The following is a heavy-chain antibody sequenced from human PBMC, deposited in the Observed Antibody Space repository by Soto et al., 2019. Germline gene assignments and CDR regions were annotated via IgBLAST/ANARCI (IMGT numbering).Heavy chain of an antibody. J-gene: IGHJ4*02. Sequence: QITLNESGPTVVKPAETLTLTCTFSGFSLTTSGVGVGWIRQSPGKAPEWLAPIYWDDDKRYSASLKSRLTITKDTSTNQVVLTMASVDPADTATYYCAHRILRTVFGLVTTTAIYFDFWGQGTPVVVSS. CDR1: GFSLTTSGVG. V-gene: IGHV2-5*02. CDR2: IYWDDDK. CDR3: AHRILRTVFGLVTTTAIYFDF. D-gene: IGHD3-3*01.